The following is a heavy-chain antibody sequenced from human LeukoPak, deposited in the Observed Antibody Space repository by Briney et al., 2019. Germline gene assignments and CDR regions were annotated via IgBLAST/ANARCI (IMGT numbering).Heavy chain of an antibody. CDR1: GYSFTDYR. CDR3: ARHIVTGTSSFYAFDL. J-gene: IGHJ3*01. CDR2: IYPRDSDT. V-gene: IGHV5-51*01. D-gene: IGHD1-7*01. Sequence: KPGESLKISCKGSGYSFTDYRIGWARQMAGKGLEWMGIIYPRDSDTRYSPSFQGQVTISADRSISTAYLQWSSLKASDTAIYYCARHIVTGTSSFYAFDLWGQGTMVTVSS.